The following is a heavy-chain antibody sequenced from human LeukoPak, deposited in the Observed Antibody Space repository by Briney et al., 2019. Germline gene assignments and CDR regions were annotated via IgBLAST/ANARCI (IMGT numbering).Heavy chain of an antibody. V-gene: IGHV4-34*01. CDR1: GGSFSGYY. CDR2: INHSGST. J-gene: IGHJ4*02. Sequence: SETLSLTCAVYGGSFSGYYWNWIRQPPGKGLEWIGEINHSGSTNYNPSLKSRVTISVDTSKNQFSLKLSSVTAADTAVYYCARKSQQLGSDYWGQGTLVTVSS. D-gene: IGHD6-6*01. CDR3: ARKSQQLGSDY.